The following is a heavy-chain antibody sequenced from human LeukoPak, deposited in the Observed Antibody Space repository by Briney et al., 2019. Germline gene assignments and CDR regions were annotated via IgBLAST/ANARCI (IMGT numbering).Heavy chain of an antibody. Sequence: GSLRPSCAASGFTFSSSGMHWVRQAPGKGLEWVAVRSYDGSNKYYADSVKGRFTISRDNSKNTLYLQMNSLRAEDTAVYYCAKGMAPYGSGSLFDYWGQGTLVTVSS. V-gene: IGHV3-30*18. CDR3: AKGMAPYGSGSLFDY. D-gene: IGHD3-10*01. CDR1: GFTFSSSG. J-gene: IGHJ4*02. CDR2: RSYDGSNK.